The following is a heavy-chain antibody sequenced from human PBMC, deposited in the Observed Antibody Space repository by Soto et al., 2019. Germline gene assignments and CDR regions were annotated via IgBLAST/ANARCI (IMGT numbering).Heavy chain of an antibody. CDR2: IYYSGST. V-gene: IGHV4-39*01. Sequence: SETLSLTCTVSGGSISSSSCYWGWIRQPPGKGLEWIGSIYYSGSTYYNPSLKSRVTISVDTSKNQFSLKLSSVTAADTAVYYCARRWGPYYYDSTIQNWGQGTLVTVSS. J-gene: IGHJ4*02. CDR1: GGSISSSSCY. CDR3: ARRWGPYYYDSTIQN. D-gene: IGHD3-22*01.